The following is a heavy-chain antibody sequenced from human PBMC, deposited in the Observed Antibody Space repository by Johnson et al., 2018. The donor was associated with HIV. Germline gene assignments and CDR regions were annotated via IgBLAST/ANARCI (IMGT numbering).Heavy chain of an antibody. J-gene: IGHJ3*02. D-gene: IGHD3-9*01. CDR1: GFIFSSYA. CDR2: ISYDGRNK. CDR3: ASVYYDILTGYYYDALDM. V-gene: IGHV3-30-3*01. Sequence: QVQLVESGGGVVQPGRSLRLSCAASGFIFSSYAMHWVRQAPGKGLEWVAHISYDGRNKYYADSVKGRFTISRDNSKSTLYLQMNSLRAEDTAVYYCASVYYDILTGYYYDALDMWGQGTMVTVSS.